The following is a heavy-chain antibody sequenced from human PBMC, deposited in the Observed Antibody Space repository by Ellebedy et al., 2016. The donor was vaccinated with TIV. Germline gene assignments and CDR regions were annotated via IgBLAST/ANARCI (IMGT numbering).Heavy chain of an antibody. CDR1: GYTFNNYG. Sequence: AASVKVSCKASGYTFNNYGISWVRQAPGQGLEWMGWISAYNGNTNYAQKLQGRLTMTTDTSTSTAYMKLRSLASDDTAVYYCARTDMGRNFYYYYMDVWGKGTTVTVSS. CDR2: ISAYNGNT. V-gene: IGHV1-18*01. CDR3: ARTDMGRNFYYYYMDV. D-gene: IGHD3-9*01. J-gene: IGHJ6*03.